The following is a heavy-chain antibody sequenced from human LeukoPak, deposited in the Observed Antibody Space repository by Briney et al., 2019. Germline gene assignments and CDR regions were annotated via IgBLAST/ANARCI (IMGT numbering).Heavy chain of an antibody. Sequence: SETLSGKCTGPAGSIRSSSYYWRWIRQPPGKGLEWIGSIYYSESNYYNTSLKSRVTISVDTSKNQFSLKRSSVTAAGTAVYYCARHPYYYDSSGYSFDYWGQGTLVTVSS. V-gene: IGHV4-39*01. D-gene: IGHD3-22*01. CDR1: AGSIRSSSYY. CDR3: ARHPYYYDSSGYSFDY. CDR2: IYYSESN. J-gene: IGHJ4*02.